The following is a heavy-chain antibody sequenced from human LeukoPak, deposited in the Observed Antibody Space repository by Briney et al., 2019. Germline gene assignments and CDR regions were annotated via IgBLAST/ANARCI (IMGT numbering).Heavy chain of an antibody. J-gene: IGHJ6*03. Sequence: ASVKVSCKASGYTFTSYYMHWVRQAPGQGLEWMGIINPSGGSTSYAQKFQGRVTMTRDMSTSTVYMELSSLRSDDTAVYYCARDLKGSYLWNDYYYYMDVWGKGTTVTVSS. V-gene: IGHV1-46*01. D-gene: IGHD1-26*01. CDR1: GYTFTSYY. CDR3: ARDLKGSYLWNDYYYYMDV. CDR2: INPSGGST.